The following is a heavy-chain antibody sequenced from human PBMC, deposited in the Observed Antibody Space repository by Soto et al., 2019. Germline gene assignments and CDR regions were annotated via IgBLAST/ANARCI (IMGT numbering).Heavy chain of an antibody. CDR3: AKDDVAAAGTPYYYGMDV. J-gene: IGHJ6*02. CDR1: GFTFSSYA. D-gene: IGHD6-13*01. Sequence: GGSLRLSCAASGFTFSSYAMSWVRQAPGKGLEWVSAISGSGGSTYYADSVKGRFTISRDNSKNTLYLQMNSLRAEDTAVYYCAKDDVAAAGTPYYYGMDVWGQGTTVTVSS. V-gene: IGHV3-23*01. CDR2: ISGSGGST.